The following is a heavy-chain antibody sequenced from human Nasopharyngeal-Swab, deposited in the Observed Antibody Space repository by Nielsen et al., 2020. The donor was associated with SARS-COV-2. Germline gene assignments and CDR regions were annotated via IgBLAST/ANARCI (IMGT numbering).Heavy chain of an antibody. Sequence: GESLKISCAASGFTFSSYGMHWVRQAPGKGLDWVAVISFDGNNKYYADSVKGRFTISRDNSKNTLYLQMNSLRAEDTAVYYCARDRGHYYDSSGYYFHYYYGMDVWGQGTTVTVSS. CDR2: ISFDGNNK. CDR1: GFTFSSYG. V-gene: IGHV3-33*05. D-gene: IGHD3-22*01. CDR3: ARDRGHYYDSSGYYFHYYYGMDV. J-gene: IGHJ6*02.